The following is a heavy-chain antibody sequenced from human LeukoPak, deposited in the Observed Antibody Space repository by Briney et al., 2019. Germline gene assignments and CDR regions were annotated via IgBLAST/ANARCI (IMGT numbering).Heavy chain of an antibody. J-gene: IGHJ4*02. Sequence: GGSLRLSCAASGFTFDDYAMHWVRQAPGKGLEWVSLISWDGGSTYYADSVKGRFTISRDNSKNSLYPQMNSLRAEDTALYYCAKEGGTAMVTLDYWGQGTLVTVSS. CDR2: ISWDGGST. CDR3: AKEGGTAMVTLDY. CDR1: GFTFDDYA. V-gene: IGHV3-43D*04. D-gene: IGHD5-18*01.